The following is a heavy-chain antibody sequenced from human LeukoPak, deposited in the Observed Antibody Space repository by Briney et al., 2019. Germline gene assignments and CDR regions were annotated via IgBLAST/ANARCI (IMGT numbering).Heavy chain of an antibody. V-gene: IGHV3-30-3*01. CDR1: GFTFSSYA. Sequence: GGSLGLSCAASGFTFSSYAMHWVRQAPGKGLEWVAVISYDGSNKYYADSVEGRFTISRDNSKNTLYLQMNSLRAEDTAMYYCAKTTSVYGSGDDYSDATNWFDPWGQGTLVTVSS. CDR3: AKTTSVYGSGDDYSDATNWFDP. D-gene: IGHD3-10*01. CDR2: ISYDGSNK. J-gene: IGHJ5*02.